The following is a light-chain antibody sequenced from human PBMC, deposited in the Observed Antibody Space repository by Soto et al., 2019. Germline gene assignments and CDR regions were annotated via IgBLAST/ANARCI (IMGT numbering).Light chain of an antibody. CDR2: DAS. J-gene: IGKJ4*01. V-gene: IGKV3-11*01. Sequence: EVVLRQSPFTLSLTQGERATLSCRASQSVSRGYLSWYQQRPGRAPRVLIHDASNRATGIPARFSGSGSETDFTLTISSLEPEDSAVYYCQQRSNWPSLTFGGGTKVDIK. CDR3: QQRSNWPSLT. CDR1: QSVSRGY.